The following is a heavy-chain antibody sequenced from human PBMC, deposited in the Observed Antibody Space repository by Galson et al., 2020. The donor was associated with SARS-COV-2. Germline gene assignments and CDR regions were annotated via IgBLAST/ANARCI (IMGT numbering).Heavy chain of an antibody. D-gene: IGHD5-18*01. CDR2: IWYDGSNK. V-gene: IGHV3-33*01. J-gene: IGHJ3*02. Sequence: TGGSLRLSCAASGFTFSSYGMHWVRQAPGKGLEWVAVIWYDGSNKYYADSVKGRFTISRDNSKNTLYLQMNSLGAEDTAVCYCARGADSYGDAFDIWGQGTMVTVSS. CDR3: ARGADSYGDAFDI. CDR1: GFTFSSYG.